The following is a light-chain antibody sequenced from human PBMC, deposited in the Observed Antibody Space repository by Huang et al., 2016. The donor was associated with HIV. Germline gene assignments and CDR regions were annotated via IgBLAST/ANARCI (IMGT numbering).Light chain of an antibody. CDR1: QSVTKY. CDR2: GAS. Sequence: DIQMTQSPSSLSASVGDRVIITCRASQSVTKYLNWYQHMTGKAPKLLSYGASTLQGGVSSRFSGSGSGTEFTLSISSLQPEDAATYYCQQGYRLPRTFGQGTSLEI. CDR3: QQGYRLPRT. J-gene: IGKJ2*02. V-gene: IGKV1-39*01.